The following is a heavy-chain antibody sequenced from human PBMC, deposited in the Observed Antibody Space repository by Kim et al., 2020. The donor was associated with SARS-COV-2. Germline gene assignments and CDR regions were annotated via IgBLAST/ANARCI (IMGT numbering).Heavy chain of an antibody. D-gene: IGHD2-15*01. V-gene: IGHV3-48*02. CDR2: ISGGSRTI. CDR3: AREGGIQVVVAGTPGSYYYGMDV. CDR1: GFTFSSYS. Sequence: GGSLRLSCAASGFTFSSYSMNWVRQAPGKGLEWVSYISGGSRTICDADYVKGRFTISRDNAKKSLYLQMNSLRDEDTAVYYCAREGGIQVVVAGTPGSYYYGMDVWGQGTTVTVSS. J-gene: IGHJ6*02.